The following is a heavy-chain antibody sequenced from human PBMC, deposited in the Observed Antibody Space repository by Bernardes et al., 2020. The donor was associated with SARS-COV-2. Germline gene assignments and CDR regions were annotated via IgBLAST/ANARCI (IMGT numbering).Heavy chain of an antibody. CDR1: GFTFSSYA. Sequence: GGSLRLSCAASGFTFSSYAMHWVRQAPGKGLEWVAVISYDGSNKYYADSVKGRFTISRDNSKNTLYLQMNSLRAEDTAVYYCARDSLSSGNEYGMDVWGQGTTVTVSS. V-gene: IGHV3-30-3*01. CDR3: ARDSLSSGNEYGMDV. CDR2: ISYDGSNK. D-gene: IGHD3-22*01. J-gene: IGHJ6*02.